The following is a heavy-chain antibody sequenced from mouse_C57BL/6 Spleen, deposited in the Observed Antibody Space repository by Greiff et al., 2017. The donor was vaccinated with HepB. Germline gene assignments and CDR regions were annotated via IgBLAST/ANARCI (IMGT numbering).Heavy chain of an antibody. V-gene: IGHV1-22*01. CDR1: GYTFTDYN. D-gene: IGHD2-4*01. Sequence: VQLKESGPELVKPGASVKMSCKASGYTFTDYNMHWVKQSHGKSLEWIGYINPNNGGTSYNQKFKGKATLTVNKSSSTAYMELRSLTSEDSAVYYCARGGDYDGLSWFAYWGQGTLVTVSA. CDR2: INPNNGGT. J-gene: IGHJ3*01. CDR3: ARGGDYDGLSWFAY.